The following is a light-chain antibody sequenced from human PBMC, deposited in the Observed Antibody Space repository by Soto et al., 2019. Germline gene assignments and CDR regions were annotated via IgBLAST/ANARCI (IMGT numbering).Light chain of an antibody. J-gene: IGKJ1*01. Sequence: EIVMTQSPATLSVSPGERATLSCRASQSVSSNLAWYQQTPGQAPRRLTYGASTRATGIPARFSGSGSGPDFTLTISSLQSEDFAVYYCQQYNNWPPCTFGQRTKVEIK. CDR3: QQYNNWPPCT. CDR1: QSVSSN. V-gene: IGKV3-15*01. CDR2: GAS.